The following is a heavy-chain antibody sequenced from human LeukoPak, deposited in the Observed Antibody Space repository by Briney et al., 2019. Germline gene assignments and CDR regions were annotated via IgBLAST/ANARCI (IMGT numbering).Heavy chain of an antibody. CDR2: ISGSGGST. J-gene: IGHJ4*02. CDR1: GFTFSSYA. CDR3: AKDKASRSGSPPGDY. V-gene: IGHV3-23*01. Sequence: PGGSLRLSCAASGFTFSSYAMSWVRQAPGKGLEWVSAISGSGGSTYYADSVKGRFTISRDNSKNTLYLQMNSLRAEDTAVYYCAKDKASRSGSPPGDYWGQGTLVTVSS. D-gene: IGHD1-26*01.